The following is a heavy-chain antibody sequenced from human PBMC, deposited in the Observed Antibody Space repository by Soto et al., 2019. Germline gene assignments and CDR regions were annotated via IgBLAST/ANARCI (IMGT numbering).Heavy chain of an antibody. CDR3: ARYVATSPAGWFEP. J-gene: IGHJ5*02. Sequence: QITLKESGPTLVKPTQTLTLTCTFSGFSLTNNGEAVGWFRQSPGKALEWLVLIYWDDDNRYNPTLRTRLSTTKYTSKNQVVLTLTNMDPVDTSTYYCARYVATSPAGWFEPWGQGIPVTVSS. CDR1: GFSLTNNGEA. CDR2: IYWDDDN. V-gene: IGHV2-5*02. D-gene: IGHD3-10*02.